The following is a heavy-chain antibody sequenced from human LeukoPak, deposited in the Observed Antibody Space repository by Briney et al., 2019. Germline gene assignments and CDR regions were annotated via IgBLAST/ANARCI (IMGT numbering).Heavy chain of an antibody. J-gene: IGHJ4*02. V-gene: IGHV3-7*01. CDR1: GFTFSGFW. CDR3: ASSSGWYLSSDY. CDR2: INSDGSEG. D-gene: IGHD6-19*01. Sequence: GGSLRLSCAVSGFTFSGFWMSWSRQAPGKGLEWVASINSDGSEGYYADVVKGRFTTSRDNSKNMLYLQMNSLRAEDTAVYYCASSSGWYLSSDYWGQGTLVTVSS.